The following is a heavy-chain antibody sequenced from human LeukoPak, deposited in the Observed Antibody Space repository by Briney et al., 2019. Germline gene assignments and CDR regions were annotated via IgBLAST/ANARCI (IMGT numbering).Heavy chain of an antibody. D-gene: IGHD3-16*01. CDR3: ARDLGQGGDDAFDI. J-gene: IGHJ3*02. CDR2: INPNSGGT. Sequence: ASVKVSCKASGYTFTGYYMHWVRQAPGQGLEWMGRINPNSGGTNYAQKFQGRGTMTRDTSISTAYMELSRLRSDATAVYYCARDLGQGGDDAFDIWGQGTMVTVSS. CDR1: GYTFTGYY. V-gene: IGHV1-2*06.